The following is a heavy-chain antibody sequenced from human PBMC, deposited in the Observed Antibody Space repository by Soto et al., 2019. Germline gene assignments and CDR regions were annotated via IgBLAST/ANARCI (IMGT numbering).Heavy chain of an antibody. CDR1: GGTFSSYA. V-gene: IGHV1-69*01. J-gene: IGHJ4*02. CDR2: IIPIFGTA. D-gene: IGHD5-18*01. Sequence: ASVKVSFKASGGTFSSYAISWVRQAPGQGLEWMGGIIPIFGTANYAQKFQGRVTITADESTSTAYMELSSLRSEATAVYYRARFFGYSYGQPFDYWGQGTLVTVSS. CDR3: ARFFGYSYGQPFDY.